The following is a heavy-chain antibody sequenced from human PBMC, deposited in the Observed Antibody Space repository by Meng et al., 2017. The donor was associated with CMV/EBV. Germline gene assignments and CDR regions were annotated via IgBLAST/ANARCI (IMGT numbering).Heavy chain of an antibody. D-gene: IGHD5-24*01. CDR3: ARDQPGDGYNEGAFDI. CDR1: GFTVSSNY. Sequence: GESLKISCAASGFTVSSNYMSWVRQAPGKGLEWVSVIYSGGSTYYADSVKGRFTISRDNSKNTLYLQMNSLRAEDTAVYYRARDQPGDGYNEGAFDIWGQGTMVTVSS. V-gene: IGHV3-53*01. J-gene: IGHJ3*02. CDR2: IYSGGST.